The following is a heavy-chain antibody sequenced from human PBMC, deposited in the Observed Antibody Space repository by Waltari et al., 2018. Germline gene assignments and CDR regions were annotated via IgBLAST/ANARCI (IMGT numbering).Heavy chain of an antibody. CDR1: GGSISSGGYY. CDR2: INYSGGT. CDR3: ARGRYSYGYAWFDP. D-gene: IGHD5-18*01. V-gene: IGHV4-31*03. J-gene: IGHJ5*02. Sequence: QVQLQESGPGLVKPSQTLSLTCTVSGGSISSGGYYWSWIRQHPGKGLEWIGYINYSGGTYYNPSLKSRVTISGDTSKNQFSRKRSSVTAADTAVYYCARGRYSYGYAWFDPWGQGTLVTVSS.